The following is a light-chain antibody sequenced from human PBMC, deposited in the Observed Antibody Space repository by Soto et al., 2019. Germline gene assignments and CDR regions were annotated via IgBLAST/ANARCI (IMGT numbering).Light chain of an antibody. J-gene: IGKJ4*01. V-gene: IGKV3-20*01. CDR1: QSVSSNY. Sequence: EIVLTQSPGTLSLSPGERATLSCRASQSVSSNYLAWFQQRPGQPPRLIIYGVSTRATGTPDRFSASGSGTDFTLTINRLEREDFAVYYCQQYNSWPLTFGGGTKVDIK. CDR3: QQYNSWPLT. CDR2: GVS.